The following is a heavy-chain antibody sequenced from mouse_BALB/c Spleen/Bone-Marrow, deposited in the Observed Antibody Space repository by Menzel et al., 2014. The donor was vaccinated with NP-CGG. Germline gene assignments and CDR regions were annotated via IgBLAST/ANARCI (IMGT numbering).Heavy chain of an antibody. CDR1: GFSFTSYG. V-gene: IGHV2-9*02. CDR2: IWAGGST. J-gene: IGHJ4*01. D-gene: IGHD1-1*01. Sequence: VMLVESGPGLVAPSQCLSITCTDSGFSFTSYGVHWVRQPPAKVLEWLGVIWAGGSTNYNSALMSSLSICKDKSKRQVFLKMNRRQTDDTAMYYCARRSYFEVSVDYWGQGTSVTVSS. CDR3: ARRSYFEVSVDY.